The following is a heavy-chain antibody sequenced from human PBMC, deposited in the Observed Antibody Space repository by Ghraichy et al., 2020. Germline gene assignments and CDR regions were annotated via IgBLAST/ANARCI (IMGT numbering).Heavy chain of an antibody. CDR3: AKDLGGSYYKADAFDI. CDR2: ISYDGSNK. CDR1: GFTFSSYG. V-gene: IGHV3-30*18. Sequence: SLNISCAASGFTFSSYGMHWVRQAPGKGLEWVAVISYDGSNKYYADSVKGRFTISRDNSKNTLYLQMNSLRAEDTAVYYCAKDLGGSYYKADAFDIWGQGTMVTVSS. J-gene: IGHJ3*02. D-gene: IGHD1-26*01.